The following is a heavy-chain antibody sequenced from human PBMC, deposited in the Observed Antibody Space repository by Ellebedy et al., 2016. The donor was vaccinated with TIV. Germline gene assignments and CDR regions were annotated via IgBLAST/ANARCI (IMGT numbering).Heavy chain of an antibody. V-gene: IGHV3-23*01. CDR2: ISRSGGNA. CDR1: GFTFTTYG. CDR3: AKFRGSSWPDWHFDA. J-gene: IGHJ2*01. D-gene: IGHD6-13*01. Sequence: GGSLRLSCAASGFTFTTYGMGWVRQAPGKGLEWVSGISRSGGNAYDGDSGKGRFTISRDNSKNTVNLQLNSLRVEDTAIYYCAKFRGSSWPDWHFDAWGRGTLVTVSS.